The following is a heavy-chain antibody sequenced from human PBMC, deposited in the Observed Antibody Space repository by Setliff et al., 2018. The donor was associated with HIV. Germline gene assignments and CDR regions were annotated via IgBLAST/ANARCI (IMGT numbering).Heavy chain of an antibody. CDR3: VRPSLGIGGGSIFHN. Sequence: KASETLSLTCSISGGSVTSYYWGWIRQPPGKGLEWIGSIHFSGSTWYTQSLKSRVTIWVDTSKNQFSLKVNSVTAADTAVYYCVRPSLGIGGGSIFHNWGQGTLVTVSS. CDR2: IHFSGST. V-gene: IGHV4-39*01. J-gene: IGHJ4*02. CDR1: GGSVTSYY. D-gene: IGHD3-3*01.